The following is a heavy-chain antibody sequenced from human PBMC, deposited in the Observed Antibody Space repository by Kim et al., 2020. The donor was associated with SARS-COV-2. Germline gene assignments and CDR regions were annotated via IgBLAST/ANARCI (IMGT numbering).Heavy chain of an antibody. CDR3: AKARALTTIIDY. CDR1: GFTFDDYA. V-gene: IGHV3-9*01. D-gene: IGHD3-9*01. Sequence: GGSLRLSCAASGFTFDDYAMHWVRQAPGKGLEWVSGISWNSGSIGYADSVKGRFTISRDNAKNSLYLQMNSLGAEDTALYYCAKARALTTIIDYWGQGT. J-gene: IGHJ4*02. CDR2: ISWNSGSI.